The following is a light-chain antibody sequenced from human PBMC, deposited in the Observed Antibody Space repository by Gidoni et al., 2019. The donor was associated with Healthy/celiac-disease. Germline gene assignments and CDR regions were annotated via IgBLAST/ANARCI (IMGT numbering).Light chain of an antibody. CDR3: QQRSNWLT. V-gene: IGKV3-11*01. Sequence: EIVFTQSPATLSLSPGLKATLSCRASQSVSSYLAWYQQKPGQTPRLLIYDASNRATGLPTLFSSSGSGKYFTLTISSLEPEDFAVYCCQQRSNWLTFGGXTKVEIK. CDR1: QSVSSY. J-gene: IGKJ4*01. CDR2: DAS.